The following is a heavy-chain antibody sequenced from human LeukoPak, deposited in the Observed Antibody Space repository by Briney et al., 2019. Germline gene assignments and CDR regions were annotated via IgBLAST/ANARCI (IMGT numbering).Heavy chain of an antibody. CDR3: AREGYSSSWNEERFFDY. V-gene: IGHV3-21*01. D-gene: IGHD6-13*01. J-gene: IGHJ4*02. Sequence: TSGGSLRLSCAASGFTFSSYSMNWVRQAPGKGLEWVSSISSSSSYIYYADSVKGRFTISRDNAKNSLYLQMNSLRAEDTAVYYCAREGYSSSWNEERFFDYWGQGTLVIVSS. CDR2: ISSSSSYI. CDR1: GFTFSSYS.